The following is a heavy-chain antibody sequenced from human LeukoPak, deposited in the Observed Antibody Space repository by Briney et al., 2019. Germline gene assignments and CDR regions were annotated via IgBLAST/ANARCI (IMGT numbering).Heavy chain of an antibody. CDR3: ARTSRWGSGWFLGVNAFDI. J-gene: IGHJ3*02. CDR2: IRYDGSNK. CDR1: DFSVSRNY. D-gene: IGHD6-19*01. Sequence: GGSLRLSCAASDFSVSRNYMSWVRQAPGKGLEWVAFIRYDGSNKYYADSVKGRFTISRDNSKNTLYLQMNSLRAEDTAVYYCARTSRWGSGWFLGVNAFDIWGQGTMVTVSS. V-gene: IGHV3-30*02.